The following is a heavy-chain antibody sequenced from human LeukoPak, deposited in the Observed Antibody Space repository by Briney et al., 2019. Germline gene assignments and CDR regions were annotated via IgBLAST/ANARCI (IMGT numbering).Heavy chain of an antibody. V-gene: IGHV1-18*01. CDR2: ITAYNPNK. D-gene: IGHD1-26*01. J-gene: IGHJ5*02. Sequence: WMGLITAYNPNKHYAHKLQGRVTITTDTTKRTAYMELRSLRSDDTAVYYCARMSGSWFDPWGQGTLVTVSS. CDR3: ARMSGSWFDP.